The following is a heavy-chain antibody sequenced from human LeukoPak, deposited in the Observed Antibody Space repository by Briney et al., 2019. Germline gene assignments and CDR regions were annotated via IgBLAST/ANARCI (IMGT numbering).Heavy chain of an antibody. CDR3: ARALSSSTCLYFDY. CDR1: GFTFSSYW. D-gene: IGHD2-2*01. V-gene: IGHV3-7*04. J-gene: IGHJ4*02. Sequence: PGGSLRLSCAASGFTFSSYWMNWVRQAPGKGLEWVARIKPDGSEKYYVDSVKGRFTISRDNAKNSLYLQMNSLRAEDTAIYYCARALSSSTCLYFDYWGQGTLVTVSS. CDR2: IKPDGSEK.